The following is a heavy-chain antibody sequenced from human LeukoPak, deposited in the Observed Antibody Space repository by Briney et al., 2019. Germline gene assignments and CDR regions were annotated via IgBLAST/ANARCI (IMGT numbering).Heavy chain of an antibody. CDR1: GGSISGYY. CDR3: ARRHSSSWFLDY. J-gene: IGHJ4*02. V-gene: IGHV4-59*08. Sequence: SETLSLTCTVSGGSISGYYWSWIRQPPGKGLEWIGYIYYSGSTNYNPSLKSRVTISVDTSKNQFSLKLSSVTAADTAVYYCARRHSSSWFLDYWGQGILVTVSS. CDR2: IYYSGST. D-gene: IGHD6-13*01.